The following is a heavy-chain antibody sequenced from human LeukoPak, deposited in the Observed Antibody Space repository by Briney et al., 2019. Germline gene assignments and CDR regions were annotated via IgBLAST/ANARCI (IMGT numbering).Heavy chain of an antibody. J-gene: IGHJ4*02. D-gene: IGHD6-19*01. Sequence: GGSLRLSCAASRFTFSSYSMNWVRQAPGKGLEWVSSISTGSSYIYYADSVKGRFTISRDNAKNSLYLQMNSLRAEDTAVYYCARDVRAVAGLLDYWGQGTLVTVSS. V-gene: IGHV3-21*01. CDR2: ISTGSSYI. CDR3: ARDVRAVAGLLDY. CDR1: RFTFSSYS.